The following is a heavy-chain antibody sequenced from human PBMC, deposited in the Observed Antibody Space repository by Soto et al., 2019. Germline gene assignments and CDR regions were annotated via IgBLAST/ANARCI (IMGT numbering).Heavy chain of an antibody. CDR3: ATNAESVHRFDP. CDR1: GGTFSSYT. Sequence: SVKVSCKASGGTFSSYTISWVRQAPGQGLEWMGRIIPILGIANYAQKFQGRVTITADKSTSTAYMELSSLRSEDTAVYYCATNAESVHRFDPWGQGTLVTVSS. D-gene: IGHD2-2*01. CDR2: IIPILGIA. V-gene: IGHV1-69*02. J-gene: IGHJ5*02.